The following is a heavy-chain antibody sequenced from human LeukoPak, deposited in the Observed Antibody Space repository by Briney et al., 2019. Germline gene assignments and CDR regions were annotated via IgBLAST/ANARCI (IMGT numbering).Heavy chain of an antibody. CDR1: GSTFSSYA. V-gene: IGHV3-23*01. J-gene: IGHJ4*02. Sequence: GGSLRFSCATSGSTFSSYAMNWVRQAPGKGLEWVSAISGSDDSAYYADSVKGRFTISRDKSKNTLYLQMNSLRAEDTAVYYCAKDIYDSSGYYLGYWGQGTLVTVSS. CDR3: AKDIYDSSGYYLGY. D-gene: IGHD3-22*01. CDR2: ISGSDDSA.